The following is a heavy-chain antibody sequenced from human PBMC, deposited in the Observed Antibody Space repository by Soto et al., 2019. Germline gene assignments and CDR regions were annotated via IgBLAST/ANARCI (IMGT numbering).Heavy chain of an antibody. Sequence: QVQLVQSGAEVKKPGSSVKVSCKASGGTFSSYAITWVRQAPGQGLEWMGGIIPIFPTANYAQKFQGRVNNTADESTNTAYMELSSLRSEDTAVYYCARGGGNSGWYPFDYWGQGTLVTVSS. CDR1: GGTFSSYA. CDR2: IIPIFPTA. J-gene: IGHJ4*02. CDR3: ARGGGNSGWYPFDY. V-gene: IGHV1-69*01. D-gene: IGHD6-19*01.